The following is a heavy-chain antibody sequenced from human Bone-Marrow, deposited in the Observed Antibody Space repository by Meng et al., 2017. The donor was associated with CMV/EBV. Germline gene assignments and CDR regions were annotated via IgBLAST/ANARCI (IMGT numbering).Heavy chain of an antibody. J-gene: IGHJ6*02. D-gene: IGHD3-3*01. Sequence: ASVKVSCKVSGYTLTELSRHWVRQAPGKGLEWMGGFDPEDGETIYAQKFQGRVTMTEDTSTDIAYMELNSLRAEDTAVYYCARDRSGSEYNYYYYGMDVWGQGTTVTVSS. CDR1: GYTLTELS. CDR2: FDPEDGET. V-gene: IGHV1-24*01. CDR3: ARDRSGSEYNYYYYGMDV.